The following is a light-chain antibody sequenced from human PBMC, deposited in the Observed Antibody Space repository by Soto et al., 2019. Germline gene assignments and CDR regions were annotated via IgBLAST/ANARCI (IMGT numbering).Light chain of an antibody. J-gene: IGKJ4*01. CDR1: QSVSSY. CDR2: DAS. V-gene: IGKV3-11*01. CDR3: QQRSNWPLT. Sequence: EIVLTQSPATLSLSPGERATLSCRASQSVSSYLAWYQQRRGQAPRLLIYDASNRATSIPARFSGSGSGTDFTLTISSLEPEDFAVYYCQQRSNWPLTFGGGTKVEIQ.